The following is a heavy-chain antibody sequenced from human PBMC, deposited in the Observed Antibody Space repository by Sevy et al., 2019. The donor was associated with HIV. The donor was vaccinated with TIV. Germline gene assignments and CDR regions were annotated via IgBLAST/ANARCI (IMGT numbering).Heavy chain of an antibody. V-gene: IGHV3-23*01. Sequence: GGSLRLSCAASGLTFSKYSMSWVRQPPGKGLEWVSTLSFGCGEINYADSVKGRFTISRDNSKNSLYLQMNNLRAEDTAVYYCAREGCTKPHDYWGQGTLVTVSS. CDR3: AREGCTKPHDY. CDR2: LSFGCGEI. CDR1: GLTFSKYS. D-gene: IGHD2-8*01. J-gene: IGHJ4*02.